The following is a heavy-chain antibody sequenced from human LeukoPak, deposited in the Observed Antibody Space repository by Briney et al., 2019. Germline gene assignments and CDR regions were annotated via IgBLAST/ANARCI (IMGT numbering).Heavy chain of an antibody. Sequence: GGSLRLSCAASGFTFSTCRMTWVRQAPGKGLEWVAYIKQDGSERYYVDSVKGRFTISRDNAKSSLYLQMNSLRAEDTAVYYCAKSLVVVNDPPDYWGQGTLVTVSS. V-gene: IGHV3-7*01. J-gene: IGHJ4*02. D-gene: IGHD2-21*01. CDR1: GFTFSTCR. CDR2: IKQDGSER. CDR3: AKSLVVVNDPPDY.